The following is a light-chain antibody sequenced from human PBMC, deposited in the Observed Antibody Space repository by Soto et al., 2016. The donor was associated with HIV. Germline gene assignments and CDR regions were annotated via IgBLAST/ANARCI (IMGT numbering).Light chain of an antibody. CDR3: LQDYDRPYT. CDR1: QGISTW. CDR2: GAS. Sequence: DIQMTQSPSSVSASVGDRVTITCRASQGISTWLAWYQQKPGKAPKLLIYGASNLQSGVPSRFSGSGSGTDFTLTISSLQPEDSASYFCLQDYDRPYTFGQGTKLEIK. J-gene: IGKJ2*01. V-gene: IGKV1-12*01.